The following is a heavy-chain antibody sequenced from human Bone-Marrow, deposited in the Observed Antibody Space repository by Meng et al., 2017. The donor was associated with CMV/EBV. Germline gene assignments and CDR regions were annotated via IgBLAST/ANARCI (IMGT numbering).Heavy chain of an antibody. CDR1: GGTFSSYA. D-gene: IGHD3-10*01. J-gene: IGHJ6*02. CDR2: IIPIFGTA. CDR3: ARRITMVRGVIIPNYYGMDV. V-gene: IGHV1-69*05. Sequence: SVKVSCKASGGTFSSYAISWVRQAPGQGLEWMGGIIPIFGTANYAQKFQGRVTITTDESTSTAYMELSSLRSEDTAVYYCARRITMVRGVIIPNYYGMDVWGQGTTVTGSS.